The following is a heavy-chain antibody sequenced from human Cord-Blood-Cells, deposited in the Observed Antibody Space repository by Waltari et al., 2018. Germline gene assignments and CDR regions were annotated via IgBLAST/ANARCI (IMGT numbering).Heavy chain of an antibody. CDR1: GYSISSGYY. CDR2: IYHSGST. D-gene: IGHD6-6*01. J-gene: IGHJ4*02. V-gene: IGHV4-38-2*01. Sequence: QVQLQESGPGLVKPSETLSLTCAVSGYSISSGYYWGRIRQPPGKGLEWIGSIYHSGSTYYNPSLKSRVTISVDTSKNQFSLKLSSVTAADTAVYYCARAPSIAAPFDYWGQGTLVTVSS. CDR3: ARAPSIAAPFDY.